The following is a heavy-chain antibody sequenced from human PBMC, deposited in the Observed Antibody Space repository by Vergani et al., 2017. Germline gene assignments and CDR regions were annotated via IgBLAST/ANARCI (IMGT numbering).Heavy chain of an antibody. V-gene: IGHV1-2*02. J-gene: IGHJ6*03. CDR1: GYTFTGYY. CDR3: ARDPRAVPAASCPLARSGGSCPGYYYYYYMDV. Sequence: QVQLVQSGAEVKKPGASVKVSCKASGYTFTGYYMHWVRQAPGQGLEWMGWINPNSGGTKYAQKFQGRVTMTRDTSNRTVYMEPSRLGSDDTAVYYCARDPRAVPAASCPLARSGGSCPGYYYYYYMDVWGKGTTVTVSS. CDR2: INPNSGGT. D-gene: IGHD2-15*01.